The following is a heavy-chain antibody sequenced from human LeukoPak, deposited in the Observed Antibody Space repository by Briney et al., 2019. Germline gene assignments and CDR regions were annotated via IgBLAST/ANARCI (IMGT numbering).Heavy chain of an antibody. CDR3: ARVRVRFLGQRDGNWFDP. Sequence: ASVKVSCKASGYTFTGYYMHWVRQAPGQGLEWMGWINPNSGGTNYAQKFQGRVTMTRDTSISTAYMELSRLRSDDTAVYYCARVRVRFLGQRDGNWFDPWGQGTLVTVSS. J-gene: IGHJ5*02. CDR2: INPNSGGT. D-gene: IGHD3-3*01. V-gene: IGHV1-2*02. CDR1: GYTFTGYY.